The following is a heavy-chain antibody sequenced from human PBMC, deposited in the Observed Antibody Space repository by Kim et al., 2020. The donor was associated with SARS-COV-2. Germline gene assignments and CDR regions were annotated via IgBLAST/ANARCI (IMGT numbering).Heavy chain of an antibody. J-gene: IGHJ6*02. Sequence: GGSLRLSCAASGFTFSSYAMSWVRQAPGKGLEWVSTISGSGGSTYYADSVKGRFTISRDNSKNTLYLQMNSLRAEDTAVYYCAKARPLWFGEFYYYYGMDVWGQGTTVTVSS. V-gene: IGHV3-23*01. CDR1: GFTFSSYA. CDR3: AKARPLWFGEFYYYYGMDV. CDR2: ISGSGGST. D-gene: IGHD3-10*01.